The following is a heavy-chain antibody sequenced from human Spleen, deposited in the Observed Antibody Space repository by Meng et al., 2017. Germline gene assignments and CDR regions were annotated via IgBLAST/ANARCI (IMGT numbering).Heavy chain of an antibody. CDR1: GFTFSSYE. D-gene: IGHD2-2*01. CDR3: ARDWVVPAAMSGDYYPPPDV. V-gene: IGHV3-48*03. J-gene: IGHJ6*02. CDR2: ISSSGSTI. Sequence: GESLKISCAASGFTFSSYEMNWVRQAPGKGLEWVSYISSSGSTIYYADSVKGRFTISRDNAKNSLYLQMNSLRAEDTAVYYCARDWVVPAAMSGDYYPPPDVWGQGTTVTVSS.